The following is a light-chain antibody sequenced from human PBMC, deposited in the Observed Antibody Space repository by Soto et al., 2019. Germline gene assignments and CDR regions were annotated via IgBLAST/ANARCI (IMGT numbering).Light chain of an antibody. CDR1: DSDVGGYNY. CDR3: SSYTSSSTPHVV. CDR2: EVS. V-gene: IGLV2-14*01. J-gene: IGLJ2*01. Sequence: QSGLTQTASVSGSPGQSITISCTGTDSDVGGYNYVSWYQQHPGKAPKLMIYEVSNRPSGVSNRFSGSKSGNTASLTISGLQAEDEADYYCSSYTSSSTPHVVFGGGTKLTVL.